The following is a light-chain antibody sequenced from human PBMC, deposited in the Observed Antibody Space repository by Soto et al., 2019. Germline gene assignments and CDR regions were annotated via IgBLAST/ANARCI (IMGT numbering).Light chain of an antibody. CDR2: DVS. J-gene: IGLJ1*01. V-gene: IGLV2-14*03. CDR3: SSYTSGSTHV. CDR1: SSDVGAYNF. Sequence: QSVLTQPASVSGSPGQSITISCTGTSSDVGAYNFVSWYQQHPGKVPKLMIFDVSSRPSGVSDRFSGSKSGNTASLTISVLQAEDVGDYYCSSYTSGSTHVFGSGTKLTVL.